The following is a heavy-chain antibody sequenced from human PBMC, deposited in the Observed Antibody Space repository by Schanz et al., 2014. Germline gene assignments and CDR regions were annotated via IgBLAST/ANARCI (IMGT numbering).Heavy chain of an antibody. Sequence: QVQLVQSGGEVKTPGASVKVSCKASGYTFTRSGISWVRQAPGQGLEWMGWIGGSDGNTNSAQKFQGRVTMTTDTSTSTVYMELRSLTSDDSAVYYCARDRDQWDGNYLDYWGQGTLVTVSS. CDR2: IGGSDGNT. J-gene: IGHJ4*02. CDR3: ARDRDQWDGNYLDY. D-gene: IGHD1-26*01. CDR1: GYTFTRSG. V-gene: IGHV1-18*01.